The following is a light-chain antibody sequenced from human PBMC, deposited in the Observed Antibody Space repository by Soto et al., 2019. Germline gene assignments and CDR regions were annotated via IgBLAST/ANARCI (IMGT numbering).Light chain of an antibody. J-gene: IGKJ2*03. CDR1: QRISNY. Sequence: IQMTQSPSPLSASVGDRVTITCRASQRISNYLNRYQHKPGKAPELLIYAASSLQSGVPSRCSGGGSGTDFAVTISSLQPQDFGTYYWQQSYSPPYSCGQGTKMEIK. CDR2: AAS. V-gene: IGKV1-39*01. CDR3: QQSYSPPYS.